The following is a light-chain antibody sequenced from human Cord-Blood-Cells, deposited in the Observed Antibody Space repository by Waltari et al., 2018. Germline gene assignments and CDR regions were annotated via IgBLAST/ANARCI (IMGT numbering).Light chain of an antibody. CDR2: AAS. V-gene: IGKV1-39*01. CDR3: QQSDSTPRT. CDR1: QSISSY. J-gene: IGKJ1*01. Sequence: DLQMTQSPSSLSASVGARVTITCRANQSISSYLNWYQQKPGKAPKLLIYAASSLQSGFPSRFSGSGSGTDFTLTISSLQPEDFATYYCQQSDSTPRTFGQGTKVEIK.